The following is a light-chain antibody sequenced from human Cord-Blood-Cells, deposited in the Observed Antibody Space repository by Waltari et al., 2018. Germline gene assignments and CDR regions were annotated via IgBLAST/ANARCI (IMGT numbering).Light chain of an antibody. J-gene: IGLJ2*01. CDR2: SKN. V-gene: IGLV3-19*01. CDR3: NSRDSSGNHLV. Sequence: SAELTQDPAVSVALGQTVRSPCQGASHSSSDASRYQQNPGQGPVLVIYSKNNRPSGIPDRFSGSSSGNTASLTITGAQAEDEADYYCNSRDSSGNHLVFGGGTKLTVL. CDR1: SHSSSD.